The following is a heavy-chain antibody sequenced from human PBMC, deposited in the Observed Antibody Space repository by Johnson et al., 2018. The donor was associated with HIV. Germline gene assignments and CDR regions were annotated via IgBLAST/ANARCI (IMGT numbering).Heavy chain of an antibody. J-gene: IGHJ3*02. D-gene: IGHD1-26*01. CDR3: ARALGATGEAFDI. CDR2: IKQDGSEK. CDR1: GFTFSSYW. Sequence: VQLVESGGGLVQPGGSLRLSCAASGFTFSSYWMSWVRQAPGKGLEWVANIKQDGSEKYYVDSVRGRFTISRDNAKNSLYLQMNSLRAEDTAVYYCARALGATGEAFDIWGQGTMVTVSS. V-gene: IGHV3-7*02.